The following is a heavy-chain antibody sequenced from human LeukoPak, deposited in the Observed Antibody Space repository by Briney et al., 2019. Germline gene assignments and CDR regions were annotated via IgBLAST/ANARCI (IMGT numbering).Heavy chain of an antibody. J-gene: IGHJ4*02. D-gene: IGHD3-9*01. CDR3: AKDRELRYFDWLFEY. CDR1: GFTFISYA. Sequence: GGSLRLSCAASGFTFISYAMRWVGQAPGKGLEWVSAISGSGGSTYYADSVKGRFTISRDNSKNTLYLQMNSLRAEDTAVYYCAKDRELRYFDWLFEYWGQGTLVTVSS. V-gene: IGHV3-23*01. CDR2: ISGSGGST.